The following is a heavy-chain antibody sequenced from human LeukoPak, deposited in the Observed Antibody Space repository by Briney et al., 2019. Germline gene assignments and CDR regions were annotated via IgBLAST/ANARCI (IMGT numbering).Heavy chain of an antibody. CDR2: ISSSGGST. CDR3: ARRGVAPAGTRLDY. Sequence: QPGGSLRLSCAASGFTFSSYAMSWVRQAPGKGLEWVSAISSSGGSTYYADSVKGRFTISRDNSKNTLYLQMNSLRAEDTAVYYCARRGVAPAGTRLDYWGQGTLVTVSS. V-gene: IGHV3-23*01. CDR1: GFTFSSYA. J-gene: IGHJ4*02. D-gene: IGHD6-13*01.